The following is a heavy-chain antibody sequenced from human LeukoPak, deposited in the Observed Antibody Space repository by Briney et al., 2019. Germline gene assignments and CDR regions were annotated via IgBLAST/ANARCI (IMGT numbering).Heavy chain of an antibody. CDR2: INPNSGGT. D-gene: IGHD6-19*01. V-gene: IGHV1-2*02. Sequence: ASVKVSCKASGYTFTGYYMHWVRQAPGQGLEWMGWINPNSGGTNYAQKVQGRVTMTRDTSISTAYMELSRLRSDDTAVYYCARDREAVAGTHFDYWGQGTLVTVSS. CDR1: GYTFTGYY. J-gene: IGHJ4*02. CDR3: ARDREAVAGTHFDY.